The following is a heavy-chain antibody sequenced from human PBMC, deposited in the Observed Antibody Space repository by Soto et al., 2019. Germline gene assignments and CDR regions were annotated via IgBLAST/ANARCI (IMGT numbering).Heavy chain of an antibody. V-gene: IGHV3-30-3*01. CDR1: GFTFSSYA. D-gene: IGHD4-17*01. CDR2: ISYDGSNK. J-gene: IGHJ4*02. Sequence: GGSLRLSCAASGFTFSSYAMHWVRQAPGKGLEWVAVISYDGSNKYYADSVKGRFTISRDNSKNTLYLQMNSLRAEDTAVYYCAGLDNLMEPYGGYWGQGTLVTVSS. CDR3: AGLDNLMEPYGGY.